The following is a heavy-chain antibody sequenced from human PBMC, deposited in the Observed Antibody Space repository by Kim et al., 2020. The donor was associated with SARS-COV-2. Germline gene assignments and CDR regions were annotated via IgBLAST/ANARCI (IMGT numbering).Heavy chain of an antibody. V-gene: IGHV1-18*01. D-gene: IGHD3-16*01. CDR1: GDTSSKSG. J-gene: IGHJ4*02. Sequence: ASVKVSCKTSGDTSSKSGSSWVRQAPGQGLEWMGWINTKEGHTKYALKFQERVTMTTDSSTSTAYMELRSLKSDDTAVYYCVRRTWGDINDYWGQGTLVT. CDR2: INTKEGHT. CDR3: VRRTWGDINDY.